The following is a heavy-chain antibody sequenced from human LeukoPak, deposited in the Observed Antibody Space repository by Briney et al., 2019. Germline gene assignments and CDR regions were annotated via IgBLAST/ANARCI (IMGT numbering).Heavy chain of an antibody. V-gene: IGHV3-30*02. CDR2: IRYDGSNK. J-gene: IGHJ4*02. D-gene: IGHD3-22*01. CDR3: AKTCDYDSSGYYYFDY. Sequence: GGSLRLSCAASGFTFSSYGMHWVRQAPGKGLEWVAFIRYDGSNKYYADSVKGRFTISRDNSKNTLYLQMNSLRAEDTAVYYCAKTCDYDSSGYYYFDYWGQGTLVTVSS. CDR1: GFTFSSYG.